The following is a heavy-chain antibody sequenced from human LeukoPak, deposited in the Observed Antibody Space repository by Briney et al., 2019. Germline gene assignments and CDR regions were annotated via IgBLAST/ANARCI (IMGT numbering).Heavy chain of an antibody. CDR2: IFSDGSST. CDR3: ASSDRLDY. V-gene: IGHV3-74*01. D-gene: IGHD1-14*01. CDR1: GFTFSSFA. Sequence: GGSLRLSCTASGFTFSSFAMSWVRQAPGKGLVWVSRIFSDGSSTTYADSVKGRFTISRDNAKNTLYLQMNSLRVEDTAVYYCASSDRLDYWGQGTLVTVSS. J-gene: IGHJ4*02.